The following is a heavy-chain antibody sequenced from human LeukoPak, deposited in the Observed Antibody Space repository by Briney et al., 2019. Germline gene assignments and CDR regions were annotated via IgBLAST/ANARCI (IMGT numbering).Heavy chain of an antibody. D-gene: IGHD1-26*01. J-gene: IGHJ4*02. CDR2: IFASGTT. Sequence: SETLSLTCMVFGTSISSSNSYRWSWVRQPAGKGLEWIGRIFASGTTNYNPSLKSRVTMSVGTPNNQFSLRLSSVTAADTAVYYCTRGTVETTAGFEWGRGTLVAVSS. CDR1: GTSISSSNSYR. V-gene: IGHV4-4*07. CDR3: TRGTVETTAGFE.